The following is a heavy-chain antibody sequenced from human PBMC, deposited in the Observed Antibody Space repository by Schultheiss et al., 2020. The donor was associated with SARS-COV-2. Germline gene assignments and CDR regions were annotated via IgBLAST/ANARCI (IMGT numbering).Heavy chain of an antibody. CDR2: ICCGDKT. Sequence: GGSLRLSCAASGFTVSNNYMSWVRQAPGKGLEWVSFICCGDKTEYADSVKGRFTISRDNAKNTLYLQMNSLRVEDTAVYYCARPLGGNYYAPFDYWGQGTLVTVSS. CDR1: GFTVSNNY. J-gene: IGHJ4*02. D-gene: IGHD1-26*01. CDR3: ARPLGGNYYAPFDY. V-gene: IGHV3-53*01.